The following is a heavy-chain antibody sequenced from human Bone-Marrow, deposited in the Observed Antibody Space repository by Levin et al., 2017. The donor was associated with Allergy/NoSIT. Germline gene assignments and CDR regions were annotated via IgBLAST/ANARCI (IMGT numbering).Heavy chain of an antibody. J-gene: IGHJ4*02. Sequence: SETLSLTCYISGATLSTSSAAWSWIRQSPSRGLEWLGRTYYRSQWFNDYAVSLKSRITINPDTSKNQFSLQLNSVTPEDTAIYYCARLNANDFDYWGQGTLVTVSS. CDR2: TYYRSQWFN. D-gene: IGHD4/OR15-4a*01. CDR3: ARLNANDFDY. CDR1: GATLSTSSAA. V-gene: IGHV6-1*01.